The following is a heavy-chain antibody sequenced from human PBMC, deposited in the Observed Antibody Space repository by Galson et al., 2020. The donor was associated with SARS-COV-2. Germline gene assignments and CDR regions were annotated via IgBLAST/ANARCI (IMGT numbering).Heavy chain of an antibody. CDR1: GFTFDNFE. Sequence: GGSLRLSCAASGFTFDNFEMNWVRQAPGKGLEWISYISSSGSTIYYADSVKGRFTISRDNAKNSLYLEVNSLRADDTAIYYCARGVFGYSGYHSVYWGQGTLVTVSS. V-gene: IGHV3-48*03. J-gene: IGHJ4*02. CDR2: ISSSGSTI. CDR3: ARGVFGYSGYHSVY. D-gene: IGHD5-12*01.